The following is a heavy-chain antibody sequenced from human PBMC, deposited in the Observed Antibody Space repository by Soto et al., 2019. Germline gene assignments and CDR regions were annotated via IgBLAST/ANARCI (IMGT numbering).Heavy chain of an antibody. CDR2: VYSGGTVT. V-gene: IGHV3-74*01. J-gene: IGHJ4*02. CDR3: ARDPGYDGHYWRFDY. D-gene: IGHD5-12*01. Sequence: VQLVESGGGLVQPGGSLRLSCAASGFTFSSYRMHWVRQAPGQGLVWLSRVYSGGTVTNYAYAVKGRFTVSRDNAKNTMYMQMNSLRREDTAIYYCARDPGYDGHYWRFDYWGQGVLVTVSS. CDR1: GFTFSSYR.